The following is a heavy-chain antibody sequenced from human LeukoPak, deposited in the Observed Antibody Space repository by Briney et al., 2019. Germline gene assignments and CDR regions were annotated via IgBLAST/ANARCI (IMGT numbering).Heavy chain of an antibody. CDR3: ARDPGYSYAQDF. J-gene: IGHJ4*02. CDR1: GFTFSSYS. CDR2: ISWGSNVI. Sequence: GGSLRLSCTASGFTFSSYSMNWVRQAPGKGPEWLSYISWGSNVIYYADSVKGRFTTSRDDVKNSLFLQMNSLTDEDTAVYYCARDPGYSYAQDFWGRGTLVTVSS. D-gene: IGHD5-18*01. V-gene: IGHV3-48*02.